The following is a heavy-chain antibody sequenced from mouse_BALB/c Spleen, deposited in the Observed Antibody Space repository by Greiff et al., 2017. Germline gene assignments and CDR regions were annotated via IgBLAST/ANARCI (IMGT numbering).Heavy chain of an antibody. CDR3: APYGNYNDYFDY. Sequence: VQLQQSGAELVKPGASVKLSCTASGFNIKDTYMHWVKQRPEQGLEWIGRIDPANGNTKYDPKFQGKATITADTSSNTAYLQLSSLTSEDTAVYYCAPYGNYNDYFDYWGQGTTLTVSS. CDR1: GFNIKDTY. J-gene: IGHJ2*01. D-gene: IGHD2-1*01. V-gene: IGHV14-3*02. CDR2: IDPANGNT.